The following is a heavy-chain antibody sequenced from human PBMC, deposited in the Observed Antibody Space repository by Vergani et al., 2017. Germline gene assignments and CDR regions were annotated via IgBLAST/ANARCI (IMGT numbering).Heavy chain of an antibody. D-gene: IGHD2-2*01. J-gene: IGHJ4*02. V-gene: IGHV5-51*01. CDR2: IYPGDSDT. Sequence: EVQLVQSGAEVKKSGESLKISCKGSGYSFTSYWIGWVRQMPGKGLEWMGIIYPGDSDTRYSPSFQGQVTISADKSISTAYLQCSSLKASDTAMYYCARRAYCSSTSCYFHYFDYWGQGTLVTVSS. CDR1: GYSFTSYW. CDR3: ARRAYCSSTSCYFHYFDY.